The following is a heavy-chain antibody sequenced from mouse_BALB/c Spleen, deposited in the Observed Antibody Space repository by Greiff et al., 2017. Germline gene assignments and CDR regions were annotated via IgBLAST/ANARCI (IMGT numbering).Heavy chain of an antibody. V-gene: IGHV3-2*02. CDR3: ARERGY. CDR2: ISYSGST. CDR1: GYSITSDYA. J-gene: IGHJ2*01. Sequence: EVQLQQSGPGLVKPSQSLSLTCTVTGYSITSDYAWNWIRQFPGNKLEWMGYISYSGSTSYNPSLKSRISITRDTSKNQFFLQLNSVTTEDTATYYCARERGYWGQGTTLTVSS.